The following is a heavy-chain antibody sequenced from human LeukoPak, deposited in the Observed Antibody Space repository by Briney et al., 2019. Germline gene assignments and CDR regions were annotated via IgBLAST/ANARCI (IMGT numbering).Heavy chain of an antibody. Sequence: SETLSLTCTVSGGSISSNTYYWGWIRQPPGKGLEWIGSIYYSGSTYYNPSLKSRVTISVDTSKNQFSLKLSSVTAADTAVYYCARDGTHYYDTAFDIWGQGTMVTVSS. CDR1: GGSISSNTYY. D-gene: IGHD3-22*01. CDR2: IYYSGST. V-gene: IGHV4-39*07. J-gene: IGHJ3*02. CDR3: ARDGTHYYDTAFDI.